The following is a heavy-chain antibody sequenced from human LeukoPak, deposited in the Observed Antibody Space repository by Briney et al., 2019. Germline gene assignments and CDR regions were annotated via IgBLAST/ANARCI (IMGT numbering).Heavy chain of an antibody. V-gene: IGHV3-21*01. CDR3: ARVDAALDY. J-gene: IGHJ4*02. D-gene: IGHD6-6*01. Sequence: GGSLRLSCAAARFTFSNYSMNWGRQAPGKGREWVASISRGSGHIYYADPVKGRFTISRDNARNSLYLQMNSLRAEDTAIYYCARVDAALDYWGQGTLVTVSS. CDR1: RFTFSNYS. CDR2: ISRGSGHI.